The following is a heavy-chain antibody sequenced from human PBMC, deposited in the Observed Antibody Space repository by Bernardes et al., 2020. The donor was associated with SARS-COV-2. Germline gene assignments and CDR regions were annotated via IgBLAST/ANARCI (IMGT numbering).Heavy chain of an antibody. D-gene: IGHD3-10*01. Sequence: ETLSLTCTVSGDSMSSRRYYWGWIRQPPGKGLEWIGSISYSGSTNYNPSLKSRVTISVDTSKQQFSLKLSSVTAADTAVYYCARHNFPQAGGGTFDIWGQGTMVTVSS. CDR2: ISYSGST. V-gene: IGHV4-39*01. CDR1: GDSMSSRRYY. CDR3: ARHNFPQAGGGTFDI. J-gene: IGHJ3*02.